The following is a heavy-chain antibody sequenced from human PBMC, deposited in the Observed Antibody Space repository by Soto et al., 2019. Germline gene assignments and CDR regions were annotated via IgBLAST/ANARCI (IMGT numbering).Heavy chain of an antibody. CDR1: GDTFTGYY. CDR3: APTQTNHY. V-gene: IGHV1-2*02. CDR2: INTNSGGT. J-gene: IGHJ4*02. Sequence: ASVKVSCKACGDTFTGYYIHWVRQAPGQGLEWMGWINTNSGGTNYAQKFQGRVTMTRDTSISTAYMELSRLTSDDTAVYYCAPTQTNHYWGQATLVTVSS.